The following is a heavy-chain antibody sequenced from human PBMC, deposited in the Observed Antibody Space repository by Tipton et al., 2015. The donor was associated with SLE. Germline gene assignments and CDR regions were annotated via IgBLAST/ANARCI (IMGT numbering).Heavy chain of an antibody. Sequence: TLSLTCTVSGGSISSHYWSWIRQPPGKGLEWIGYIYYSGSTNYNPSLKSRVTISVDTSKNQFSLKLSSVTAADTAVYYCARVDYGPLASWGRGTLVTVSS. J-gene: IGHJ5*02. V-gene: IGHV4-59*11. CDR1: GGSISSHY. CDR3: ARVDYGPLAS. D-gene: IGHD4-17*01. CDR2: IYYSGST.